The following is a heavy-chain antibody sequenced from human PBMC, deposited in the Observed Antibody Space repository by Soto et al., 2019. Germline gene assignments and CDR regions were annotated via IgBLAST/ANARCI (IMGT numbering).Heavy chain of an antibody. Sequence: EVQLVESGGGLVQPGGSLRLSCAASGFTFSSYAMHWVRQAPGKGLEYVSAMSSNGGSTYYANSVKGRFTISRDNSKNTLYLQMGSLRAEDMAVYYCARDQGPWFGGCFDYWGQGTLVNVSS. V-gene: IGHV3-64*01. D-gene: IGHD3-10*01. CDR3: ARDQGPWFGGCFDY. J-gene: IGHJ4*02. CDR1: GFTFSSYA. CDR2: MSSNGGST.